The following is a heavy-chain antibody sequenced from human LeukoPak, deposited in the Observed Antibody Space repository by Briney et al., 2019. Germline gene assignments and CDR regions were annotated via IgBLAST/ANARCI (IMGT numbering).Heavy chain of an antibody. D-gene: IGHD2-8*01. CDR2: INHSGST. V-gene: IGHV4-34*01. CDR1: GGSFSGYY. J-gene: IGHJ4*02. CDR3: ARHVYYMYYFDY. Sequence: SETLSLTCAVYGGSFSGYYWSWIRQPPGKGLEWIGEINHSGSTNYNPSLKSRVTISVDTSKNQFSLKLSSVTAADTAVYYCARHVYYMYYFDYWGQGTLVTVSS.